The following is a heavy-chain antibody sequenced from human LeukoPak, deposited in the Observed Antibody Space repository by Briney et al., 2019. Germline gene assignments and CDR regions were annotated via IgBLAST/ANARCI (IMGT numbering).Heavy chain of an antibody. D-gene: IGHD3-3*01. Sequence: GGSLRLSCAASGFAFSNFAMSWVRQAPGKGLEWVSAMSGSGYYTYYVESVKGRFTISRDNSKNTLYLHMNSLRADDAAVYYCAKMEGQRLYDYCMDVWGRGTTVTVSS. CDR2: MSGSGYYT. J-gene: IGHJ6*03. CDR1: GFAFSNFA. V-gene: IGHV3-23*01. CDR3: AKMEGQRLYDYCMDV.